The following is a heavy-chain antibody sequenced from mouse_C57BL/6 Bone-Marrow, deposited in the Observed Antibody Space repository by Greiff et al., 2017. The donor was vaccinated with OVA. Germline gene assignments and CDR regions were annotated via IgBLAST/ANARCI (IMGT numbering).Heavy chain of an antibody. V-gene: IGHV1-50*01. CDR3: ASAVFAY. J-gene: IGHJ3*01. Sequence: QVQLQQPGAELVKPGASVKLSCKASGYTFTSYWMQWVKQRPGQGLEWIGEIDPSDSYTNYNQKFKGKATLTVDTSSSTAYMPLSSLTSEDSAVYYGASAVFAYWGQGTLVTVSA. CDR2: IDPSDSYT. CDR1: GYTFTSYW.